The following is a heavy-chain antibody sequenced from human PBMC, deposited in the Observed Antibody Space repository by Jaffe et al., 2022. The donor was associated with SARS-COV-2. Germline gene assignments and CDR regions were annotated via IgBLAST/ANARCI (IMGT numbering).Heavy chain of an antibody. V-gene: IGHV4-59*01. CDR1: GGSISDYY. D-gene: IGHD2-2*01. J-gene: IGHJ5*02. Sequence: QVQLQESGPGLVKPSETLSLTCTVSGGSISDYYWSWIRQPPGKGLEWIGYIYYSGSTNYNPSLKSRVTISVDTSKNQFSLNLKSVTASDTAVYYCARDLNTNSGLDCFDPWGQGTLVTVSS. CDR3: ARDLNTNSGLDCFDP. CDR2: IYYSGST.